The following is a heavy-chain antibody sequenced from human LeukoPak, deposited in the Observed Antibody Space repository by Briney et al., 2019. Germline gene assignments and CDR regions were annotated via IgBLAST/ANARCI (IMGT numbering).Heavy chain of an antibody. CDR3: ARVTILRGVTLDY. J-gene: IGHJ4*02. CDR1: GFTFSSYS. D-gene: IGHD3-10*01. Sequence: PGGSLRLSCAASGFTFSSYSMTWVRQAPGKGLEWVSSISSTSTFIYYADSVKGRFTISRDNAKNSLYLQMNSLRPEDTAIYYCARVTILRGVTLDYWGQGTLVTVSS. V-gene: IGHV3-21*01. CDR2: ISSTSTFI.